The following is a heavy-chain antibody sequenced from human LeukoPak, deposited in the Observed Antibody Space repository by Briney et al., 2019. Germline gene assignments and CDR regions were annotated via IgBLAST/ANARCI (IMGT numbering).Heavy chain of an antibody. J-gene: IGHJ4*02. V-gene: IGHV1-18*01. CDR2: ISAYNGNT. CDR3: ARDPDLHYYVSSGYYCVLDY. CDR1: GYTFTSYG. Sequence: ASVKVSCKASGYTFTSYGISWVRQAPGQGLEWMGWISAYNGNTNYAQKLQGRVTMTTDTSTSTAYMELRSLRSDDTAVYYCARDPDLHYYVSSGYYCVLDYWGQGTLVTVSS. D-gene: IGHD3-22*01.